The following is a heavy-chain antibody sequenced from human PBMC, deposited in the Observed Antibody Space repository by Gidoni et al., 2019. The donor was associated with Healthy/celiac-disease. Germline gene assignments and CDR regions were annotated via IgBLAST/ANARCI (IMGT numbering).Heavy chain of an antibody. Sequence: QLQLQESGPGLVKPSETLSLTCTVSGGSISSSSYYWGWIRQPPGKGLEWIWSFYYSGSTYYNPSLKSRVTISVDTSKNQFSLKLSSVTAADTAVYYCARRGGPLGYCSSTSCYYFDYWGQGTLVTVSS. D-gene: IGHD2-2*01. V-gene: IGHV4-39*07. CDR3: ARRGGPLGYCSSTSCYYFDY. CDR1: GGSISSSSYY. J-gene: IGHJ4*02. CDR2: FYYSGST.